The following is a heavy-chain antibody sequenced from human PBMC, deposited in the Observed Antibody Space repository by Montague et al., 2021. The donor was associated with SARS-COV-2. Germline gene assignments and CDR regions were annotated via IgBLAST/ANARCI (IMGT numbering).Heavy chain of an antibody. V-gene: IGHV2-70*11. CDR1: GFSLSTSGVC. CDR2: IDWDDDK. J-gene: IGHJ3*02. D-gene: IGHD3-22*01. CDR3: ARTPYYYDSSGYYYGAFDI. Sequence: PALVKPTQTLTLTCTFSGFSLSTSGVCVSWIRQPPGKALEWLARIDWDDDKYYSTSLKTRLTISKDTSKNQVVLTMTNMDPVDTATYYCARTPYYYDSSGYYYGAFDIWGQGTMVTVSS.